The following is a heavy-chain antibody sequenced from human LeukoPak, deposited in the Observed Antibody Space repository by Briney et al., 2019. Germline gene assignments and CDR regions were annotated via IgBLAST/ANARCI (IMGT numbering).Heavy chain of an antibody. V-gene: IGHV3-21*01. Sequence: GGSLRPSCAASGFTFSSYSMNWVRQAPGKGLEWVSSISSSSSYIYYADSVKGRFTISRDNAKNSLYLQMNSLRAEDTAVYYCARGSLVRGGGFDYWGQGTLVTVSS. J-gene: IGHJ4*02. CDR2: ISSSSSYI. CDR3: ARGSLVRGGGFDY. CDR1: GFTFSSYS. D-gene: IGHD3-10*01.